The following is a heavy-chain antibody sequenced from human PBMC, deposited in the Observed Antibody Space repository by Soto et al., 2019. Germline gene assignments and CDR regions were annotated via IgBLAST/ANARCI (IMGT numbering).Heavy chain of an antibody. Sequence: SETLSLTCAVSGASVDSGGYSWSWIRQPPGKGLEWIGYIYHGVSTDYNPSLKSRVTISVDTSKNQFSLKLSSVTAADTAVYYCACIFSGGYGYGFYYYGMDVWGQGTTVTVSS. CDR3: ACIFSGGYGYGFYYYGMDV. V-gene: IGHV4-30-2*01. CDR2: IYHGVST. J-gene: IGHJ6*02. D-gene: IGHD5-18*01. CDR1: GASVDSGGYS.